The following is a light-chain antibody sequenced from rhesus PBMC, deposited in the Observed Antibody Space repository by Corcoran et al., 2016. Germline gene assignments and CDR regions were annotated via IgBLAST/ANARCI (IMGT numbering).Light chain of an antibody. CDR3: MQTLQTPYS. Sequence: DIVMTQTPLSLPVTPGEPASISCRSSQSLLDSDGYTHLHWYLQKPGQSQQLLIYLVSNRASGVPYRFSGNGSGTDFTLNIRRVEAEDVWVYYCMQTLQTPYSFGQGTKVEIK. V-gene: IGKV2-78*01. J-gene: IGKJ2*01. CDR2: LVS. CDR1: QSLLDSDGYTH.